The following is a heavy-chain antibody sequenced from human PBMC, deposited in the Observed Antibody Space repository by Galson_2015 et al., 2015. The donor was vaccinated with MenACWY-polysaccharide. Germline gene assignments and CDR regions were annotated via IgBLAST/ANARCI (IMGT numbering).Heavy chain of an antibody. D-gene: IGHD3-3*01. CDR1: GFNFNIHT. CDR3: AKDSTDFWSVAGRFDH. J-gene: IGHJ5*02. CDR2: ISSDGDDK. Sequence: LRLSCAAAGFNFNIHTMHWVRQAPGKGLEWVALISSDGDDKYYADSVKGRFTISRDNHKNMVFLEMNSLRAEDTAVYYCAKDSTDFWSVAGRFDHWGQGTLVTVSS. V-gene: IGHV3-30-3*01.